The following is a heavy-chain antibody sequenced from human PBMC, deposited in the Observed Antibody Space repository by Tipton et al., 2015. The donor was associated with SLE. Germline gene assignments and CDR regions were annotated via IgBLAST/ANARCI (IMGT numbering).Heavy chain of an antibody. D-gene: IGHD7-27*01. J-gene: IGHJ3*01. Sequence: QLVQSGAEVKKPGESLKISCKGSGYSFGNYWIAWVRQMPGKGLEWMGIIYPGESDTRYSPSFQGQVTTSADKSINTAYLQWSSLEASDTAMYFCARHRRPTGAPDAFDVWGQGTMVTVSS. CDR2: IYPGESDT. V-gene: IGHV5-51*01. CDR3: ARHRRPTGAPDAFDV. CDR1: GYSFGNYW.